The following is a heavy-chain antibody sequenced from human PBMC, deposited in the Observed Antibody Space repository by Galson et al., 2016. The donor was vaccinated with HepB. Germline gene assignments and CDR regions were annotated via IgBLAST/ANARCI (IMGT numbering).Heavy chain of an antibody. CDR3: ARGVGSTEMSCSDY. V-gene: IGHV3-33*08. Sequence: SLGLSCAASGFTFSTYGMHWVRQAPGKGLEWVAAIWYDTSNKWYANSVMGRFAISRDNSENTLYLQMNSLRAEDTATYYCARGVGSTEMSCSDYWDQGTLVTVSS. CDR2: IWYDTSNK. CDR1: GFTFSTYG. J-gene: IGHJ4*02. D-gene: IGHD1-26*01.